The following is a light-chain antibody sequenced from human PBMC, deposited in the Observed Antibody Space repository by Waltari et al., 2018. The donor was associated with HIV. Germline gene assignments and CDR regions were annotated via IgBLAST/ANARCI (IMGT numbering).Light chain of an antibody. CDR1: SPHIGTNE. Sequence: QSVLIQPPSASGTPGQRVTIPCSGRSPHIGTNELHWHQQLPGTAPKRLIYMSAQRPSGVPYRFSESKSGTSASLAISGLRSEDEAEYYCAAWDDSLSATVFGGGTKLTVL. J-gene: IGLJ2*01. V-gene: IGLV1-47*01. CDR2: MSA. CDR3: AAWDDSLSATV.